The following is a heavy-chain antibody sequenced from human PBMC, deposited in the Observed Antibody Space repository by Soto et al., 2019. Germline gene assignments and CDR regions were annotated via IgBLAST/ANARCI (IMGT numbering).Heavy chain of an antibody. CDR3: ARAAVIAVAGAGAFDI. Sequence: GGSLKLSCAASGFTFSDYYMSWIRQAPGKGLEWVSSISSSSSYIYYADSVKGRFTISRDNAKNSLYLQMNSLRAEDTAVYYCARAAVIAVAGAGAFDIWGQGTMVTVSS. J-gene: IGHJ3*02. CDR2: ISSSSSYI. CDR1: GFTFSDYY. V-gene: IGHV3-11*06. D-gene: IGHD6-19*01.